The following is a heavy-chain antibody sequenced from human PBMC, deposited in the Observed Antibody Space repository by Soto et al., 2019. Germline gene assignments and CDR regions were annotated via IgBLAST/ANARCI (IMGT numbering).Heavy chain of an antibody. Sequence: QVQLVQSGAEVKKPGSSVKVSCKASGDTFTTNSLNWVRQAPGQGLEWMGGIIPVVGTTKYAQKYQDSVTITGDKSTNTAYMELSSLRSDDTAVYYCARGLLYATTDFDYWGQGTAVTVSS. CDR2: IIPVVGTT. CDR1: GDTFTTNS. V-gene: IGHV1-69*06. CDR3: ARGLLYATTDFDY. D-gene: IGHD2-8*01. J-gene: IGHJ4*02.